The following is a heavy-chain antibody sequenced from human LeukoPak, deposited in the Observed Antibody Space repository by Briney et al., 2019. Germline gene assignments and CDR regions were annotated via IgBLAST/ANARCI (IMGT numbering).Heavy chain of an antibody. CDR3: ARDLRIAAAGTQYNWFDP. V-gene: IGHV3-66*01. CDR1: GFTVSSNY. D-gene: IGHD6-13*01. CDR2: IYSGGST. Sequence: PGGSLRLSCAASGFTVSSNYMSWVRQAPGKGLEWVSVIYSGGSTYYADSVKGRFTISRDNSKNTLYLQMNSLRAEDTAVYYCARDLRIAAAGTQYNWFDPWGQGTLVTVSS. J-gene: IGHJ5*02.